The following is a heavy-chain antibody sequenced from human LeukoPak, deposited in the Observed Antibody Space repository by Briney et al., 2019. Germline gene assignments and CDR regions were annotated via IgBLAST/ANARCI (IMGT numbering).Heavy chain of an antibody. CDR1: GGSNSSSNYY. D-gene: IGHD3-3*01. J-gene: IGHJ4*02. V-gene: IGHV4-39*07. Sequence: SETLSLTCTVSGGSNSSSNYYWGWIRQPPGKGLEWIGEINHSGSTNYNPSLKSRVTISVDTSKNQFSLKLSSVTAADTAVYYCARTDTIFGVVIVGYYFDYWGQGTLVTVSS. CDR3: ARTDTIFGVVIVGYYFDY. CDR2: INHSGST.